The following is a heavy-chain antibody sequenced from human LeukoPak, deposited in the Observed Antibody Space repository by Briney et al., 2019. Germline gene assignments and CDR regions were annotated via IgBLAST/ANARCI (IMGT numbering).Heavy chain of an antibody. Sequence: PGGSLRLSCAASGFTFSSYSMNWVRQAPGKGLEWVSSISSSSSYIYYADSVKGRFTISRDNAKNSLYLQMNSLRAEDTAVYYCAKNLASNYGSPPKANDYWGQGTLVTVSS. CDR2: ISSSSSYI. D-gene: IGHD3-10*01. CDR3: AKNLASNYGSPPKANDY. J-gene: IGHJ4*02. CDR1: GFTFSSYS. V-gene: IGHV3-21*01.